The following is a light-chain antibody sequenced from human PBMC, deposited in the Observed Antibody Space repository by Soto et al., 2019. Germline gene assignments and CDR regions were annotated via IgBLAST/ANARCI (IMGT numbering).Light chain of an antibody. V-gene: IGKV3-20*01. Sequence: EIVLTQSPGTLSLSPGERATLSCRASQSVSSSYLAWYQQKPGQAPRLLIYGASSRATGIPDRFSGSGSGTDFTLTISRLEPEDFAVYYCQQYGSSSLTFVGGTKVDIK. J-gene: IGKJ4*01. CDR2: GAS. CDR3: QQYGSSSLT. CDR1: QSVSSSY.